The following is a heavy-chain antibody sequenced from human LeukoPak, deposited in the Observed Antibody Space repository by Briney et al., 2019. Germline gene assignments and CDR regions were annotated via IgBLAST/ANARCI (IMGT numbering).Heavy chain of an antibody. V-gene: IGHV1-2*02. D-gene: IGHD3-22*01. Sequence: ASVQVSCKASGYTFTDSDIHWVRQAPGQGLQWMGWIKPNSGETRYTQKFQGRVTMTTDTSISTAYMELSRLTSDDTAVYYCARLITMIEPGNYYYYYYMDVWGKGTAVTVSS. J-gene: IGHJ6*03. CDR3: ARLITMIEPGNYYYYYYMDV. CDR1: GYTFTDSD. CDR2: IKPNSGET.